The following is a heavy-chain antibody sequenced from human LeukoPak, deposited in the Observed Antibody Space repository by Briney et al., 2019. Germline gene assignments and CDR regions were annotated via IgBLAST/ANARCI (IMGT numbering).Heavy chain of an antibody. CDR3: ARAPGDYGWFDP. CDR1: GGSISSGGYS. J-gene: IGHJ5*02. V-gene: IGHV4-30-2*01. D-gene: IGHD4-17*01. CDR2: IYHSGIT. Sequence: SQTLSLTCAVSGGSISSGGYSWSWIRQPPGKGLEWIGYIYHSGITYYNPSLKSRVTISVDRSKNQFSLKLGSVTAADTAVYYCARAPGDYGWFDPWGQGTLVTVSS.